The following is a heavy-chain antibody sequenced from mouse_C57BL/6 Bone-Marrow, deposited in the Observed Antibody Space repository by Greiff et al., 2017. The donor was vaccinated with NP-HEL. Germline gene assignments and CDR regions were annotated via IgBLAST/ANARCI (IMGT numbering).Heavy chain of an antibody. CDR1: GYTFTSYW. J-gene: IGHJ1*03. Sequence: VQLQQPGADLVKPGASVKLSCKASGYTFTSYWMHWVKQRPGRGLEWIGRIDPNSGGTKFNEKFKTKATLTVDKHSSTAYMQLSSLTSEDSAVYYCARYYYGRRGWYFDVWGTGTTVTVSS. D-gene: IGHD1-1*01. CDR2: IDPNSGGT. CDR3: ARYYYGRRGWYFDV. V-gene: IGHV1-72*01.